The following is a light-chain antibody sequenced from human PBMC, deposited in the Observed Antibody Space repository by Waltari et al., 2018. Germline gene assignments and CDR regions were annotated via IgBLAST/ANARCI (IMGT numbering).Light chain of an antibody. CDR1: NSNLGNGY. Sequence: QPVLTQPPSVSAAPGQRFTTSCSGRNSNLGNGYVSWYPHLPGPAPQLLIDDNDNRPSGIPDRFSGSKSGTSATLGITGLQTGDEADYYCGAWDSSLGGWVFSGGTKLAVL. CDR2: DND. J-gene: IGLJ3*02. V-gene: IGLV1-51*01. CDR3: GAWDSSLGGWV.